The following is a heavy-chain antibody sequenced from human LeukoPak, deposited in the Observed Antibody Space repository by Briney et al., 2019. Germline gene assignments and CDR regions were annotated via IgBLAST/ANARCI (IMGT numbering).Heavy chain of an antibody. CDR1: GFTFSTYW. V-gene: IGHV3-7*01. D-gene: IGHD1-26*01. Sequence: PGGFLRLSCAASGFTFSTYWMGWVRQAPGKGLEWVAKIKPDGSEKDHVDSVKGRFTISRDNAKNSLYLQLNSLRAEDTAVYYCARDYSGSYYGHFQHWGQGTLVTVSS. CDR2: IKPDGSEK. J-gene: IGHJ1*01. CDR3: ARDYSGSYYGHFQH.